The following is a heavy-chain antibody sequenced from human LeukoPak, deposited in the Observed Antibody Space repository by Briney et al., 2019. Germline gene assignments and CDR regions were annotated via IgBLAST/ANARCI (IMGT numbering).Heavy chain of an antibody. CDR3: ARDVTTRYYYYMDV. V-gene: IGHV1-18*01. CDR1: GYTFTSYG. D-gene: IGHD4-11*01. J-gene: IGHJ6*03. CDR2: ISAYNGNT. Sequence: GASVKVSCKASGYTFTSYGISWVRQAPGQGLEWMGWISAYNGNTNYAQKLQGRVTMTTDTSTSTAYMELRSLRSDDTAVYYCARDVTTRYYYYMDVWGKGTTVTVSS.